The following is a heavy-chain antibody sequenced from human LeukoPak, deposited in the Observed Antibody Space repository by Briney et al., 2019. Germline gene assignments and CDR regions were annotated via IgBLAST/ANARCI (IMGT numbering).Heavy chain of an antibody. D-gene: IGHD3-22*01. Sequence: GGSLRLSCAASGFTFSNYWMHRVRQAPGKGLEWVAVIWYDGSNKYYADSVKGRFTISRDNSKNTLYLQMNSLRAEDTAVYYCARVYYYDSSGPLYYGMDVWGQGTTVTVSS. J-gene: IGHJ6*02. CDR2: IWYDGSNK. V-gene: IGHV3-33*08. CDR3: ARVYYYDSSGPLYYGMDV. CDR1: GFTFSNYW.